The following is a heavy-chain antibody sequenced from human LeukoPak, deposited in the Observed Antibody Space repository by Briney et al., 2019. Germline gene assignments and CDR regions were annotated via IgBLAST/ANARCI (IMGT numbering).Heavy chain of an antibody. J-gene: IGHJ6*02. CDR2: IKQDGSDK. CDR3: AREIGSGYYGYYYYYGMDV. D-gene: IGHD3-22*01. Sequence: QPGGSLRLSCAASGFTFSSYWMSWVRQAPGKGLEWVANIKQDGSDKYYVDSVKGRFTISRDNAKNSLYLQMNSLRAEDTAVYYCAREIGSGYYGYYYYYGMDVWGQGTTVTVSS. CDR1: GFTFSSYW. V-gene: IGHV3-7*01.